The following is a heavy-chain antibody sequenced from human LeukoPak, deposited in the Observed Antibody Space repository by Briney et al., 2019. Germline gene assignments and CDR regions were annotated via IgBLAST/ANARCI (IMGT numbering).Heavy chain of an antibody. D-gene: IGHD4-11*01. J-gene: IGHJ5*02. CDR3: ARGGVVTTTPRFDP. CDR1: GGSIPSGGYH. CDR2: IYHTGST. Sequence: SETLSLTCTASGGSIPSGGYHWSWLRQRPGTGLEWIGHIYHTGSTYYNSSLKSRLSMSVDTSKNEFSLSLHSVTVADTAVYYCARGGVVTTTPRFDPWGQGILVTVSS. V-gene: IGHV4-31*03.